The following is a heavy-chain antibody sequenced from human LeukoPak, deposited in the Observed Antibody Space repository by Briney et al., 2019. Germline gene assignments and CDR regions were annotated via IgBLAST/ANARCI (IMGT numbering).Heavy chain of an antibody. V-gene: IGHV1-18*01. J-gene: IGHJ3*02. CDR3: ARDRGVTTAFDI. D-gene: IGHD4-17*01. CDR2: ISTYNGNT. Sequence: ASVKVSCKASGYTFTTYGISWVRQPPGQGLEWMGWISTYNGNTNYSQILQGRVTMTTDTSTSTAYMELRSLRSDDTAVYYCARDRGVTTAFDIWGQGTMVTVSS. CDR1: GYTFTTYG.